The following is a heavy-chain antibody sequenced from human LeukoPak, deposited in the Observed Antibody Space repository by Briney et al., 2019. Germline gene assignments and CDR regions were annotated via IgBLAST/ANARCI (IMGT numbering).Heavy chain of an antibody. CDR3: ARWAASRASAFDI. CDR1: GFTVSSNY. Sequence: PGGSLRLSCVASGFTVSSNYMTWVRQAPGKGPECVSVIYLDGSTYYADSLKGRFTTSRDTSKNTLYPQMNSLRAEDTAVYYCARWAASRASAFDIWGQGTMVIVSS. J-gene: IGHJ3*02. V-gene: IGHV3-53*01. CDR2: IYLDGST.